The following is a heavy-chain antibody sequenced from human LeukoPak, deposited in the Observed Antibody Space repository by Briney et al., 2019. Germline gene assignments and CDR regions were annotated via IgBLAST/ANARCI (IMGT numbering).Heavy chain of an antibody. CDR2: ISADAVDT. J-gene: IGHJ5*02. V-gene: IGHV3-23*01. CDR3: AKDVWWSVS. CDR1: GFTFSNHA. Sequence: GVSLRLSCVASGFTFSNHAMTWVRQAPGKGLEWVSAISADAVDTFYAPSVKGRFTISRDNSKNTLYLQINSLRAEDTAMYYCAKDVWWSVSWGQGTLVTVSS. D-gene: IGHD2-8*02.